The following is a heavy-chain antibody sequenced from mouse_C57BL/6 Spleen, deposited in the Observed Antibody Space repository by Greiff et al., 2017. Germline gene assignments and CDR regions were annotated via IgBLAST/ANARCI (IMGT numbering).Heavy chain of an antibody. D-gene: IGHD4-1*01. CDR3: ARYWDWYFDV. Sequence: VQLMESGPGLVQPSQCLSITCTVSGFSLTSYGVHWVRQSPGKGLEWLGVIWSGGSTDYNAAFISRLSISKNKSKSQVYIQMNSLQADDTAIYYCARYWDWYFDVWGTGTTVTVSS. V-gene: IGHV2-2*01. CDR1: GFSLTSYG. J-gene: IGHJ1*03. CDR2: IWSGGST.